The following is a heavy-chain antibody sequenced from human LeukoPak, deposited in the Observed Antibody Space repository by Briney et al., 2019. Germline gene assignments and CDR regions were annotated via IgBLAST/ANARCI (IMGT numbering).Heavy chain of an antibody. J-gene: IGHJ4*02. CDR1: GFSLSTSGVG. V-gene: IGHV2-5*02. CDR3: AHRLTGYNSNWYHGYFDY. Sequence: ESGPTLVKPTQTLTLTCTFSGFSLSTSGVGVGWIRQPPGKALEWLTLIYWDDDKRYNPSLKSRLTVTKDVSKSQVVLTLTNVDPVDTATYYCAHRLTGYNSNWYHGYFDYWSPGTLVTVSS. D-gene: IGHD6-13*01. CDR2: IYWDDDK.